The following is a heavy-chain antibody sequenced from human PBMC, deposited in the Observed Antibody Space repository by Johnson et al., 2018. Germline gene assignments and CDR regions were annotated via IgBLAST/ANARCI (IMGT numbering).Heavy chain of an antibody. V-gene: IGHV3-7*01. CDR2: IKQDGSEK. D-gene: IGHD5-24*01. J-gene: IGHJ6*03. CDR3: ARWGGDLEMLLYYYYMDV. Sequence: EVQLVETGGGLVQPGGSLRLSCAASGFTFSHFWMTWVRQAPGKGLEWVANIKQDGSEKYYLDSVKGRFTISRDNAKNSLYLQMNTLRAEDTAVYYCARWGGDLEMLLYYYYMDVWGKGTTVTVSS. CDR1: GFTFSHFW.